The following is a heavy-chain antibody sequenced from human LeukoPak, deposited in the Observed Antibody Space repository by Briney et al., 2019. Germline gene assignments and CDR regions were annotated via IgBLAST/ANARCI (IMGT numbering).Heavy chain of an antibody. CDR3: ARVSLVRGLFIFDY. J-gene: IGHJ4*02. CDR2: IYYSGST. D-gene: IGHD3-10*01. CDR1: GGSISSGGYY. Sequence: SGTLSLTCTVSGGSISSGGYYWSWIRQHPGKGLEWIGYIYYSGSTYYNPSLKSRVTISVDTSKNQFSLKLSSVTAADTAVYYCARVSLVRGLFIFDYWGQGTLVTVPS. V-gene: IGHV4-31*03.